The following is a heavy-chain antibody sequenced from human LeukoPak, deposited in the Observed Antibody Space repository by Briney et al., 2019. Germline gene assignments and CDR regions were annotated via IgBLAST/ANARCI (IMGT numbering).Heavy chain of an antibody. CDR3: ARGGDILTGYYRFDY. J-gene: IGHJ4*02. CDR1: GGSVSTYY. Sequence: PSETLSLTCTVSGGSVSTYYWSWIRQPPGKGLEWIGYIYYSGSTSYNPSLKSRVTISVDTSKNQFSLKLSSVTAADTAVYYCARGGDILTGYYRFDYWGQGTLVTVSS. D-gene: IGHD3-9*01. V-gene: IGHV4-59*08. CDR2: IYYSGST.